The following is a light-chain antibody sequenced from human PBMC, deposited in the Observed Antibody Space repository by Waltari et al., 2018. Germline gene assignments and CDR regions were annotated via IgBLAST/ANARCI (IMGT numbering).Light chain of an antibody. CDR1: QNVGTS. CDR2: GAY. V-gene: IGKV3-15*01. Sequence: EIVVTQSPATLSVSSGERVNLACRASQNVGTSLAWYQQKPGQTPRLLIFGAYSRASGVPASVSGSGSGTDFTLAISSLQSEDFAVYYCQQYEDWPRHSFGGGTKVQIE. J-gene: IGKJ4*01. CDR3: QQYEDWPRHS.